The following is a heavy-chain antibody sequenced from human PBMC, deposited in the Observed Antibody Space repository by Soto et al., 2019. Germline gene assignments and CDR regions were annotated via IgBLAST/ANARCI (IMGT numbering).Heavy chain of an antibody. D-gene: IGHD1-7*01. J-gene: IGHJ6*02. CDR3: ARWWRTGTKKYYYYRMDV. V-gene: IGHV1-69*13. CDR1: GGTFSSYA. CDR2: IIPIFGKA. Sequence: SVKVSCKASGGTFSSYAISWVRQAPGQGLEWMGGIIPIFGKANYAQKFQGRVTITADESTSTAYMELSSLRSEEKAVYYCARWWRTGTKKYYYYRMDVWGQ.